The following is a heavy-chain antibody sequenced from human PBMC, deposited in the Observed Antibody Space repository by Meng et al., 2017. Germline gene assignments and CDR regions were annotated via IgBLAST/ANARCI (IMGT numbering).Heavy chain of an antibody. D-gene: IGHD3-22*01. CDR2: IWYDGSNK. V-gene: IGHV3-33*01. Sequence: GGSLRLSCAASGFTFSSYGMHWVRQAPGKGLEWVAVIWYDGSNKYYADSVKGRFTISRDNSKNTLYLQTNSLRAEDTAVYYCARDFRLDYYDSSTPDYWGQGTLVTVSS. CDR1: GFTFSSYG. J-gene: IGHJ4*02. CDR3: ARDFRLDYYDSSTPDY.